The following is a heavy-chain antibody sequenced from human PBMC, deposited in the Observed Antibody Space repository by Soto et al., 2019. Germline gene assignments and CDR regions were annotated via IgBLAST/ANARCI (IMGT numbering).Heavy chain of an antibody. V-gene: IGHV3-11*01. CDR2: ISSSGSSI. D-gene: IGHD3-22*01. Sequence: AGGSLRLSCAASGFTFSDYYMSWIRQAPGKGLEWVSYISSSGSSIYYADSVKGRFTISRDNAKKSLYLQMNSLRAEDTAVYYCARESFDSSGYTSRSEAYDIWGQGTMVTVSS. J-gene: IGHJ3*02. CDR1: GFTFSDYY. CDR3: ARESFDSSGYTSRSEAYDI.